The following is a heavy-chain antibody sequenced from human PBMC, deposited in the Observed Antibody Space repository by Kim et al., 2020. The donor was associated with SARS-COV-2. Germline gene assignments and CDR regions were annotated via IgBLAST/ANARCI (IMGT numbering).Heavy chain of an antibody. CDR1: GGSISSGGYY. V-gene: IGHV4-31*03. D-gene: IGHD6-19*01. CDR3: ARVSLAGTDY. Sequence: SETLSLTCTVSGGSISSGGYYWSWIRQHPGKGLEWIGYIYYSGSTYYNPSLKSRVTISVDTSKNQFSLKLSSVTAADTAVYYCARVSLAGTDYWGQGTLVTVSS. J-gene: IGHJ4*02. CDR2: IYYSGST.